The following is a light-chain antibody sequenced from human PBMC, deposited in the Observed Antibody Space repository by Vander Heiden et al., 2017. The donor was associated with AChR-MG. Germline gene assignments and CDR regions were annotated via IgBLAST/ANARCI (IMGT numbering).Light chain of an antibody. CDR1: QSISSY. Sequence: DIQMTQSPSSLSASVGDRVNITCRASQSISSYLNWYQQKPGKAPKLLIYAASSLQSGVPSRFSGIISGTDFTLTITSLQPEDFATYYCQQSDSASYTFGQGTKLEIK. CDR2: AAS. CDR3: QQSDSASYT. J-gene: IGKJ2*01. V-gene: IGKV1-39*01.